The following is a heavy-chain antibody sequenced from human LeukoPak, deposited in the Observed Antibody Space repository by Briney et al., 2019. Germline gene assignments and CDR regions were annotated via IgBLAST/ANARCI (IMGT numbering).Heavy chain of an antibody. D-gene: IGHD2-15*01. CDR2: VTGSGGDT. J-gene: IGHJ5*01. CDR1: GFTFSNYA. CDR3: ARGTLEHCSGASCYPLDS. V-gene: IGHV3-23*01. Sequence: PGGSLRLSCAASGFTFSNYAMSWVRQTPGKGLECVSVVTGSGGDTYYTGSVSGRFTISRDNSKNTLYLQMNSLRAEDTAVYYCARGTLEHCSGASCYPLDSWGQGTLVTVSS.